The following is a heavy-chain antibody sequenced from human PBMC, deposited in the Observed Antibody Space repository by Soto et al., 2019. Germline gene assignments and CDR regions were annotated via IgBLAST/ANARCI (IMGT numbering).Heavy chain of an antibody. Sequence: GGSLRLSCAASGFTFDDYAMHWVRQAPGKGLEWVSGISWNSGSIGYADSVKGRFTISRDNAKNSLYLQMNSLRAEDTALYYCAKLKANWPVGMVYAIPDDAFDIWGQGTMVTVSS. J-gene: IGHJ3*02. CDR2: ISWNSGSI. V-gene: IGHV3-9*01. D-gene: IGHD2-8*01. CDR1: GFTFDDYA. CDR3: AKLKANWPVGMVYAIPDDAFDI.